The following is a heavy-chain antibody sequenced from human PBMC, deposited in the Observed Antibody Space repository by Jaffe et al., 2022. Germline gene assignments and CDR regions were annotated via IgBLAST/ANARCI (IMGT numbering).Heavy chain of an antibody. CDR3: VRPYDYGDFHYDF. CDR1: GYDFTKYD. CDR2: ISTSNGNI. Sequence: QVQLVQSGSELKKPGASVTLACRTSGYDFTKYDISWVRQAPGKGLEWMGWISTSNGNINYAQIIEDRVTLTTDTSSTTAYMELRNLRPDDTAIYYCVRPYDYGDFHYDFWGQGTLVTVSS. D-gene: IGHD4-17*01. V-gene: IGHV1-18*01. J-gene: IGHJ4*02.